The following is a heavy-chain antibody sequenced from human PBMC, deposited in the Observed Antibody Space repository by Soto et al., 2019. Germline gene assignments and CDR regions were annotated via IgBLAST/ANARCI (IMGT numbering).Heavy chain of an antibody. CDR3: TTTFEW. V-gene: IGHV3-74*01. D-gene: IGHD3-3*01. CDR1: GFTVINSW. Sequence: GGSLRLSCVVSGFTVINSWMHWVRQVPGEGLVWVSRLDASGTGTSYADSVRGRFTMSRDNAKNTVYLQMNSLRAEDTAVYHCTTTFEWWGQGTVVTVSS. J-gene: IGHJ4*02. CDR2: LDASGTGT.